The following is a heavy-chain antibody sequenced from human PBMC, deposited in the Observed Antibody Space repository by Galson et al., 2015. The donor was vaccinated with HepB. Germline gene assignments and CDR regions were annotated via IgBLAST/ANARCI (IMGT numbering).Heavy chain of an antibody. D-gene: IGHD1-26*01. Sequence: SLRLSCAASGFTFSSYGMHWVRQAPGKGLEWVAVISYDGSNKYYADSVKGRFTISRDNSKNTLYLQMNSLRAEDTAVYYCAKDPSAGSYYSLFDPWGQGTLVTVSS. V-gene: IGHV3-30*18. J-gene: IGHJ5*02. CDR1: GFTFSSYG. CDR2: ISYDGSNK. CDR3: AKDPSAGSYYSLFDP.